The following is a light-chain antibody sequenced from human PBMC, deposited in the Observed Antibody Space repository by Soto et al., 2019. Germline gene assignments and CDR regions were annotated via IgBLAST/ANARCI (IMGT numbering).Light chain of an antibody. Sequence: EMVMTQSPATLSVSPGERATLSCSASQSVSSSYLAWYQQKPGQAPRLLIYGASSRATGIPDRFSGSGSGTDFTLTISRLEPEDFAVYYCQQYGSSPPKLTFGGGTKV. CDR1: QSVSSSY. V-gene: IGKV3-20*01. CDR2: GAS. CDR3: QQYGSSPPKLT. J-gene: IGKJ4*01.